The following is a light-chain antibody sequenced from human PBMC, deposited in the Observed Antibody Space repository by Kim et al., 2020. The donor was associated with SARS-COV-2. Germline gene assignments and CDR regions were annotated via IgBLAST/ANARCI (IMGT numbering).Light chain of an antibody. CDR3: QQYNNWPYT. CDR2: DAS. CDR1: QSVSSN. V-gene: IGKV3-15*01. Sequence: EKVMTQSPATLSVSPGERATLSCRASQSVSSNLAWYQQKPGQAPRLLIYDASTRATGIPARFSGSGSGTEFTLTVSGLQSEDFAVYYCQQYNNWPYTFGQGTKLEI. J-gene: IGKJ2*01.